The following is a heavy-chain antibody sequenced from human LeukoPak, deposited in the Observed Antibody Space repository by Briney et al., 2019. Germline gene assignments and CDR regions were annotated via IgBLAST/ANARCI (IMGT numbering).Heavy chain of an antibody. CDR2: IYHSGST. J-gene: IGHJ3*02. V-gene: IGHV4-38-2*01. CDR1: GYSISSGYY. Sequence: SETLSLTCAVSGYSISSGYYWGWIRQPPGKGLEWIGSIYHSGSTYYNPSLKSRVTISVDTSKNQFSLKLSSVTAADTAVYYCARLRIQLLFRGDAFDIWGQGTMVTVSS. CDR3: ARLRIQLLFRGDAFDI. D-gene: IGHD5-18*01.